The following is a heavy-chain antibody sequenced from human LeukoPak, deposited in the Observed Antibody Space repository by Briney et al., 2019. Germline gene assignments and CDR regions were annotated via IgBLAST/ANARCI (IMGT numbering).Heavy chain of an antibody. CDR3: ARLHEFAAKEAYYYYYYYMDV. CDR1: GGSFSGYY. V-gene: IGHV4-34*01. Sequence: SETLSLTCAVYGGSFSGYYWSWIRQPPGKGLEWIGEINHSGSTNYNPSLKSRVTISVDTSKNQFSLKLSSVTAADTAVYYCARLHEFAAKEAYYYYYYYMDVWGKGTTVTVSS. J-gene: IGHJ6*03. D-gene: IGHD5-18*01. CDR2: INHSGST.